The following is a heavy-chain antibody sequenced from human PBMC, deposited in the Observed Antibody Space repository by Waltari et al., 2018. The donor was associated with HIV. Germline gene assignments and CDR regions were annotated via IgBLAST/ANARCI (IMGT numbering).Heavy chain of an antibody. Sequence: QVQLVQSGAEVKKPGASVKVSCKSSGYTFTRYYMHWVRQAPGQGLEWMGTINPRGGSTSYAQKFEGRVTMTRDTSTSTVYMELSSLRSEDTAVYYCARGVLTMLDWFDPWGQGTLVTVSS. CDR1: GYTFTRYY. V-gene: IGHV1-46*03. J-gene: IGHJ5*02. D-gene: IGHD3-22*01. CDR2: INPRGGST. CDR3: ARGVLTMLDWFDP.